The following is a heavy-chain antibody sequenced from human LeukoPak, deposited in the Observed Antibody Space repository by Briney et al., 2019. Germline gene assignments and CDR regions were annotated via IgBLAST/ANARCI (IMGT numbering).Heavy chain of an antibody. CDR3: ARPYYDSSGHLDY. D-gene: IGHD3-22*01. CDR2: IYPGDSDT. Sequence: GESLKISCKGSGYSFTSYWIGRVRQLPGKGLEWMGIIYPGDSDTRYSPSFQGQVTISADKSISTAYLQWSSLKASDTAMYYCARPYYDSSGHLDYWGQGTLVTVSS. J-gene: IGHJ4*02. CDR1: GYSFTSYW. V-gene: IGHV5-51*01.